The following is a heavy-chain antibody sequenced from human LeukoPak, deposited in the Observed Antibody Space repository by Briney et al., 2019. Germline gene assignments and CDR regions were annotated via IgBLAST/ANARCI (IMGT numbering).Heavy chain of an antibody. J-gene: IGHJ5*02. CDR1: GGSFSGYY. V-gene: IGHV4-34*01. CDR3: AREGGYRDCWFDP. CDR2: INHSGST. Sequence: SETLSLTCAVYGGSFSGYYWSWIRQPPRKGLEWIGEINHSGSTNYNPSLKSRVTISVDTSKNQFSLKLSSVTAADTAVYYCAREGGYRDCWFDPWGQGTLVTVSS. D-gene: IGHD5-18*01.